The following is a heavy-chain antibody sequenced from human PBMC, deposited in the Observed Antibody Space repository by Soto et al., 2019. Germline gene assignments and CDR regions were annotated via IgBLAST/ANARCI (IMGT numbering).Heavy chain of an antibody. CDR2: IGTIRDT. CDR1: GFTFSTYD. Sequence: PGGSLRLSCAASGFTFSTYDMHWVRQATGKGLEWVSAIGTIRDTYYLDSVKGRSTISRENAKDSVYLQMNSLRAGDTAVYYCERGRSNQYESCPPPKFDPWGRGTLVTVSS. D-gene: IGHD2-8*01. V-gene: IGHV3-13*01. CDR3: ERGRSNQYESCPPPKFDP. J-gene: IGHJ5*02.